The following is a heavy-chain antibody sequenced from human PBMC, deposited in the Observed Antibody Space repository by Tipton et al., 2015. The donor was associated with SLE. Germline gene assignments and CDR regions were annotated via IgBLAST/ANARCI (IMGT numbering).Heavy chain of an antibody. CDR2: IYYSGST. D-gene: IGHD3-16*02. J-gene: IGHJ4*02. CDR1: GGSISSYY. CDR3: ARTPVSSSDLGELSSLYYFDY. Sequence: LRLSCTVSGGSISSYYWSWIRQPPGKGLEWIGYIYYSGSTNYNPSLKSRVTISVDTSKNQFSLKLSSVTAADTAVYYCARTPVSSSDLGELSSLYYFDYWGQGTLVTVSS. V-gene: IGHV4-59*01.